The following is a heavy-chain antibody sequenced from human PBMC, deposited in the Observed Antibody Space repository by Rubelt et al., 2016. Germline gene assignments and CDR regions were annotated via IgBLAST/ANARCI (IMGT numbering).Heavy chain of an antibody. D-gene: IGHD1-26*01. V-gene: IGHV3-30*18. CDR1: GFTFSNYG. CDR2: ISYDGNNI. J-gene: IGHJ4*02. Sequence: QVQLVESGGGVVQPGRSLRLSCAASGFTFSNYGMHWVRQAPGKGLEWVAVISYDGNNIYYADSVKGRFTISRENSENTLVLQRNSRRSEDTAVYYCAKGHIVGSNGGFFDYWAQGSLVTVSS. CDR3: AKGHIVGSNGGFFDY.